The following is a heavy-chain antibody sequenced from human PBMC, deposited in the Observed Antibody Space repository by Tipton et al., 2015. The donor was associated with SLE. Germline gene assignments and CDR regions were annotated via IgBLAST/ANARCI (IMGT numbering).Heavy chain of an antibody. CDR3: ARGIMGGHDY. CDR2: IYYSGST. J-gene: IGHJ4*02. V-gene: IGHV4-39*07. CDR1: GGSISSSSYY. Sequence: TLSLTCTVSGGSISSSSYYWGWIRQPPGKGLEWIGSIYYSGSTYYNPSLKGRVTISVDTSKNQFSRKLSSVTAADTAVYYCARGIMGGHDYWGQGIRVTVSS. D-gene: IGHD2-8*01.